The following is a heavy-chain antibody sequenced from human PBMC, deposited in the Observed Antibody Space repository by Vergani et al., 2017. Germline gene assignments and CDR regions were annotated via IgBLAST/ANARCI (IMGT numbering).Heavy chain of an antibody. Sequence: QVRLQESGPGLVKPSETLSLTCSVSGGSMSGYYWSWIRQPPGKELEWIGYMYHSGSTNYNPSLETRVTISGDTSKNKFSLKLNSVTAADTAVYYCGRVADFYGLGSRLLDLWGQGILVTVSS. CDR3: GRVADFYGLGSRLLDL. V-gene: IGHV4-59*01. CDR2: MYHSGST. CDR1: GGSMSGYY. J-gene: IGHJ5*02. D-gene: IGHD3-10*01.